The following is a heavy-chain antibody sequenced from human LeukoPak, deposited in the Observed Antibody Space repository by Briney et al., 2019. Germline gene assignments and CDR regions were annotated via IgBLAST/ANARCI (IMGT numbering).Heavy chain of an antibody. CDR1: GYTLTELS. D-gene: IGHD3-22*01. CDR3: ASTRSYYDSSGYFPY. V-gene: IGHV1-24*01. J-gene: IGHJ4*02. Sequence: ASVKVSCKVSGYTLTELSMHWVRQAPGKGLEWMGGFDPEDGETIYAQKFQGRVTITTDESTSTAYMELSSLRSEDTAVYYCASTRSYYDSSGYFPYWGQGTLVTVSS. CDR2: FDPEDGET.